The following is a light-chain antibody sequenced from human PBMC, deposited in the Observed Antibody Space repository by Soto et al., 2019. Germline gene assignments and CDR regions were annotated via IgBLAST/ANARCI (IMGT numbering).Light chain of an antibody. J-gene: IGLJ2*01. CDR2: EVA. V-gene: IGLV2-14*01. CDR1: SSDVGGYNY. CDR3: SSYTNIGTLV. Sequence: QSVLTQPASVSGSPGQSITISCTGTSSDVGGYNYVSWYQQHPGKAPKLIIYEVAHRPSGVSDRFSGSKSGNTASLTISGLQADDEADYYCSSYTNIGTLVFGGGTKLTVL.